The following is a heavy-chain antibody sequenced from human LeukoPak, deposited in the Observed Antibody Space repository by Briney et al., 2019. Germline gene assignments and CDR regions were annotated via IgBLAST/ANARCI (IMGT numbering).Heavy chain of an antibody. CDR2: INPSGGST. J-gene: IGHJ4*02. Sequence: ASVKVSCKASGYTFTSYYMHWVRQAPGQGLEWMGIINPSGGSTSYAQKFQGRVTMTTDTSTSTAYMELRSLRSDDTAVYYCAREGYSSGWYSWGTLPRGFDYWGQGTLVTVSS. D-gene: IGHD6-19*01. CDR1: GYTFTSYY. V-gene: IGHV1-46*01. CDR3: AREGYSSGWYSWGTLPRGFDY.